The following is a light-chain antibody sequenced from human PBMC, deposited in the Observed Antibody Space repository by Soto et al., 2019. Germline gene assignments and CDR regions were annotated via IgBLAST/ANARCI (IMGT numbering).Light chain of an antibody. Sequence: IVLTQSPATLSLSPGERATLSCRASQSVSGYLAWYQQKPGQAPRLLMYDASNRATGIPARFSGSGSGTDFTLTISSLEPEDFATYYCQQANSFSFTFGPGTKVDIK. CDR3: QQANSFSFT. CDR2: DAS. CDR1: QSVSGY. V-gene: IGKV3-11*01. J-gene: IGKJ3*01.